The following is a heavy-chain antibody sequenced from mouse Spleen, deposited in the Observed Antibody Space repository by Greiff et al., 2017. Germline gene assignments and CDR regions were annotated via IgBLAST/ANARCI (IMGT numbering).Heavy chain of an antibody. CDR1: GFTFSDYY. Sequence: EVKLVESEGGLVQPGSSMKLSCTASGFTFSDYYMAWVRQVPEKGLEWVANINYDGSSTYYLDSLKSRFIISRDNAKNILYLQMSSLKSEDTATYYCARDDAATFAYWGQGTLVTVSA. CDR3: ARDDAATFAY. V-gene: IGHV5-16*01. CDR2: INYDGSST. D-gene: IGHD1-2*01. J-gene: IGHJ3*01.